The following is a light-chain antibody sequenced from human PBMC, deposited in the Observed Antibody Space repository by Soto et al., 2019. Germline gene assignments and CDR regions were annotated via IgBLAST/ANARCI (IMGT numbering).Light chain of an antibody. J-gene: IGKJ1*01. Sequence: DIQMTHSPASLSASVVDRVTITCLASQSIRSYLNWFQQKPGKAPKLLIYKASTLESGVPSRFSGSGSETEFTLTINGLQPDDFATYYCQKYNSFPRTFGQGTKVDIK. V-gene: IGKV1-5*03. CDR3: QKYNSFPRT. CDR2: KAS. CDR1: QSIRSY.